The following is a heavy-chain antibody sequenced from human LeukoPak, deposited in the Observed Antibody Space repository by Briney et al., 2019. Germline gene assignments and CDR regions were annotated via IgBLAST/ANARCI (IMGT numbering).Heavy chain of an antibody. Sequence: SETLSLTCTVSGGSVSSSGSYWSWIRQPPGKGLEWFAYIYYSGSTTYNPSLKSRVTISVDTSKNQFSLKLSSVTAADTAVYYCARSFRRGYFDLWGRGTLVTVSS. CDR2: IYYSGST. D-gene: IGHD3-10*01. CDR1: GGSVSSSGSY. CDR3: ARSFRRGYFDL. V-gene: IGHV4-61*08. J-gene: IGHJ2*01.